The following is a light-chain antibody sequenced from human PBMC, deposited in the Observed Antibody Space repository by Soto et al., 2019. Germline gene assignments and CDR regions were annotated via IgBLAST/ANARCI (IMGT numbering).Light chain of an antibody. J-gene: IGLJ1*01. CDR3: QSYDSSLSAYYV. CDR2: GNS. CDR1: SSNIGAGYD. Sequence: QSVLTQPPSVSGAPGQRVTLSCTGSSSNIGAGYDVHWYQQLPGTAPKLLIYGNSNRPSGVPDRFSGSKSGTSASLAITGLQAEDEADYYCQSYDSSLSAYYVFGTGTKLTV. V-gene: IGLV1-40*01.